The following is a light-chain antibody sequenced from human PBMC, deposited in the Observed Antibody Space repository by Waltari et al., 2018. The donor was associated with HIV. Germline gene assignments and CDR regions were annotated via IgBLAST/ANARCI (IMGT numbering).Light chain of an antibody. Sequence: DIVMTQSPSSVAVALGEKATMQCKSSQSLLHMSNRRHFLSWYQQKPGQRPKLLISWASSRESGVPDRFTGGGSGTDFNLTITSVQAEDVGFYFCQQYYTTLWTFGQGTKVEV. CDR1: QSLLHMSNRRHF. CDR3: QQYYTTLWT. J-gene: IGKJ1*01. V-gene: IGKV4-1*01. CDR2: WAS.